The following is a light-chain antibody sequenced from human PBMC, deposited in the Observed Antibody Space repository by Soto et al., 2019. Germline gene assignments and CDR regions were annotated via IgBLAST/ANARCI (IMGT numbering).Light chain of an antibody. CDR3: LQRKSYPWT. CDR2: DAS. CDR1: LDIRND. V-gene: IGKV1-17*01. Sequence: DIQVTQSPSSLSASVGDRVSITCRASLDIRNDLDWYQQKPGKAPKRLIYDASTLQSGVPSRFSGAGSGAEFTLTINGLQSEDSATYFCLQRKSYPWTFGQGTKVEL. J-gene: IGKJ1*01.